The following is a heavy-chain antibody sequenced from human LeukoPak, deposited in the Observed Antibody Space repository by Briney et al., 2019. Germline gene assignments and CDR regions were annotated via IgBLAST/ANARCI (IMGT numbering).Heavy chain of an antibody. CDR3: ARSVYYGSGSDYNLMMKAFDI. Sequence: PSETLSLTCAVYGGSFSGYYSSWIRQPPGKGLEWIGEINHRGSTNYNPSLKSRITISVDTSKNQYSLKLSSVTAADTAVYYCARSVYYGSGSDYNLMMKAFDIWGQRTMVTVSS. CDR2: INHRGST. CDR1: GGSFSGYY. V-gene: IGHV4-34*01. J-gene: IGHJ3*02. D-gene: IGHD3-10*01.